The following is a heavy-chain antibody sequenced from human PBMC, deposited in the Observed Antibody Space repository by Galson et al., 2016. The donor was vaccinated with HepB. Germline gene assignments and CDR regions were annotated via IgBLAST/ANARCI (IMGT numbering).Heavy chain of an antibody. J-gene: IGHJ4*02. D-gene: IGHD2-2*01. CDR1: GFAFSNYY. V-gene: IGHV3-11*01. CDR3: ARSVGRGPAAHFDF. CDR2: ISSIGGSI. Sequence: SLRLSCAASGFAFSNYYMSWIRQAPGKGLELISYISSIGGSIHYADSVEGRFTISRDNAKNSLYLQMYSLRAEDTAVYYCARSVGRGPAAHFDFWGQGTLVTVSS.